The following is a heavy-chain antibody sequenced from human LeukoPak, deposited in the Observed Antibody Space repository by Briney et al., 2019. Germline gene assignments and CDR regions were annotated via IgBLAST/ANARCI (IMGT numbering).Heavy chain of an antibody. D-gene: IGHD4-11*01. Sequence: PGGSLRLSRAASGFTFRSFAMYWVRQAPGKGLEWVAIISYDGGYRYYADSVKGRFTISRDNSKNTLYLHVDSLRAEDTAVYYCAKDGEFHSNSGGYDYWGQGTLVTVSS. CDR3: AKDGEFHSNSGGYDY. CDR1: GFTFRSFA. CDR2: ISYDGGYR. J-gene: IGHJ4*02. V-gene: IGHV3-33*05.